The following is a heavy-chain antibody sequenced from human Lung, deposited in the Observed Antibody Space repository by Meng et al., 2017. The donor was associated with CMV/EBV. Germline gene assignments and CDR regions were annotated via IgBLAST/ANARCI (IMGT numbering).Heavy chain of an antibody. J-gene: IGHJ3*02. V-gene: IGHV3-48*04. CDR3: ANDAFEI. Sequence: GGSLKLSCAVSGFTFSSYSMNWVRQAPGKGLEWVSYINTSSTTKYYADSVKGRFTISRDNAKNSLYLQMNSLRAEDTAVYYCANDAFEIWGQGTMVTVSS. CDR2: INTSSTTK. CDR1: GFTFSSYS.